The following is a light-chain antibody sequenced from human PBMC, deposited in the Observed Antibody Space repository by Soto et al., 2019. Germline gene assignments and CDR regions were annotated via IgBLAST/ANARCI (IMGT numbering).Light chain of an antibody. CDR1: QSVSSN. V-gene: IGKV3-15*01. CDR2: GAS. J-gene: IGKJ1*01. Sequence: IEVTQSPATLSVSPGERATLSCRASQSVSSNLAWYQQKPGQAPRLLINGASTRATGIPARFSGSGSGTEFSLTISSLQSEDFAVYYCQQYSDWPPTFGQGTKVDIK. CDR3: QQYSDWPPT.